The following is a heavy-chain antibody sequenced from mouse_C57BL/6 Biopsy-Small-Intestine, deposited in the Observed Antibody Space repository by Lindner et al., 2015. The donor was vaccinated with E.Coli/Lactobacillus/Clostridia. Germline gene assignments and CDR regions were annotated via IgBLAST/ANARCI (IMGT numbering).Heavy chain of an antibody. V-gene: IGHV1-82*01. J-gene: IGHJ2*01. CDR3: ARGTTVLGDYFDY. CDR1: GYAFSSSW. Sequence: VQLQESGPELVKPGASVKISCKASGYAFSSSWMNWVKQRPGKGLEWIGRIYPGDGDTNYNGKFKDKATLTADKSSSSAYMQLISLTSEDSAVYFCARGTTVLGDYFDYWGQGTTLTVSS. D-gene: IGHD1-1*01. CDR2: IYPGDGDT.